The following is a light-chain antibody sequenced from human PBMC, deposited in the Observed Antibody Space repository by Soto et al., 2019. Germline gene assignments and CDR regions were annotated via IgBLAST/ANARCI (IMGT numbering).Light chain of an antibody. CDR1: QSVLYRSNNRSY. CDR3: QQYCSSPWT. V-gene: IGKV4-1*01. CDR2: WAS. J-gene: IGKJ1*01. Sequence: DIVMTQSPDSLAVSLGERATINCKSSQSVLYRSNNRSYIAWYQHKPGHPPNLLIYWASSRESGVPARFNGSGSGTEFTRTISSLQAEDVAVYYCQQYCSSPWTFGQGTKVEI.